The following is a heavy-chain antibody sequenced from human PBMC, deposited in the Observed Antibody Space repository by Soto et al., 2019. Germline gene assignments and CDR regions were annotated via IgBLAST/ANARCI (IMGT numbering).Heavy chain of an antibody. Sequence: QVQLQQWGAGLLKPSETLSLTCAVFGGSVNSGNYYWSWIRQPPGKGLEWIGEMSHSGGTHFNPSLKSRVTISVATSKNQFSLKMSSVTAADTALYYCARVERGTATTVVDAFDIWGPGTMVTVSS. J-gene: IGHJ3*02. CDR1: GGSVNSGNYY. D-gene: IGHD1-1*01. CDR2: MSHSGGT. CDR3: ARVERGTATTVVDAFDI. V-gene: IGHV4-34*01.